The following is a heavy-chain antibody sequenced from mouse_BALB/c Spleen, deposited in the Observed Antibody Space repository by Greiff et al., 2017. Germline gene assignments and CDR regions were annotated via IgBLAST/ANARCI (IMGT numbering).Heavy chain of an antibody. Sequence: EVKLVESGGGLVQPWGSLCLSCATSGFTFTDYYMRWVRQPPGKALEWLGFIRNKANGYTTEYSASVKGRCTIYRDNYQNILYLQMNTLRAEDGATYYCARAIYGGSGFAYWGQGTLVTVSA. D-gene: IGHD1-1*01. J-gene: IGHJ3*01. CDR3: ARAIYGGSGFAY. CDR1: GFTFTDYY. V-gene: IGHV7-3*02. CDR2: IRNKANGYTT.